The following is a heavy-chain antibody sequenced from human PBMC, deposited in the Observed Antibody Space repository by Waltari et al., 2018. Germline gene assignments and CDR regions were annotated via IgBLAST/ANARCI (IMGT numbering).Heavy chain of an antibody. D-gene: IGHD2-2*01. V-gene: IGHV1-69*08. Sequence: QVQLVQSGAEVKKPGSSVKVSCKASGGTFSSYAISWVRQAPGQGLEWMGRVIPIFGTANYAQKFQGRVTITADKSTSTAYMELSSLRSEDTAVYYCARDSCTSCKGGVFSWFDPWGQGTLVTVSS. CDR1: GGTFSSYA. CDR2: VIPIFGTA. J-gene: IGHJ5*02. CDR3: ARDSCTSCKGGVFSWFDP.